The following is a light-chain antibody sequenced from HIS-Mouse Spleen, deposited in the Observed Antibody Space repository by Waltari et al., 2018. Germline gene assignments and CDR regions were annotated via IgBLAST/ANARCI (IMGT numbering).Light chain of an antibody. V-gene: IGLV3-10*01. Sequence: SYELTQPPSVSVSPGQTARITCSGDALPKKYAYWYQQKSGQAPVLVIYEDSKRPFGIPVGFSGSSSGTMATLTISGAQVEDEADYYCYSTDSSGNHRVFGGGTKLTVL. CDR3: YSTDSSGNHRV. CDR1: ALPKKY. CDR2: EDS. J-gene: IGLJ2*01.